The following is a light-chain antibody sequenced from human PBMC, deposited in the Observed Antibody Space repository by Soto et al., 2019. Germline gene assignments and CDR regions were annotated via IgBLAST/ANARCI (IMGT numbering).Light chain of an antibody. V-gene: IGLV2-23*01. Sequence: QSVLTQPASVSGSPGQSITISCTGTSSDVGTYNLVSWYQQRPGEAPKIIIYRGTKRPSGVSHRFSGSTSGYTASLTISGLQAEDEADFYCCAYAGSSVYVFGTGTKLTVL. CDR3: CAYAGSSVYV. CDR1: SSDVGTYNL. CDR2: RGT. J-gene: IGLJ1*01.